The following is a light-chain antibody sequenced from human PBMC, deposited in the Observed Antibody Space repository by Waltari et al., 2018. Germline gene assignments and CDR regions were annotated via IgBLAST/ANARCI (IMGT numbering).Light chain of an antibody. CDR2: GAS. J-gene: IGKJ1*01. V-gene: IGKV3-15*01. CDR1: QTVSSN. CDR3: QQYNNWPWT. Sequence: EIEMTQSPATLSVSPGERATLSYRASQTVSSNLAWYQQIPGQAPRLLIYGASSRATGIPARFSGSGSGTEFTLTISSLQSEDFGIYYCQQYNNWPWTFGEGTKVEIK.